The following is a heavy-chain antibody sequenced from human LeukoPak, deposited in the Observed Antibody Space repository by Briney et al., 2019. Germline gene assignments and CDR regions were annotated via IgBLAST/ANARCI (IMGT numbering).Heavy chain of an antibody. CDR2: IIPIFGTA. J-gene: IGHJ6*03. CDR1: GGTFSSYA. Sequence: SVKVSCTASGGTFSSYAISWVRQAPGQGLEWMGGIIPIFGTANYAQKFQGRVTITADESTSTAYMELSSLRSEDTAVYYCASRDLPLRYFDWSPYYYYYYYMDVWGKGTTVTISS. D-gene: IGHD3-9*01. CDR3: ASRDLPLRYFDWSPYYYYYYYMDV. V-gene: IGHV1-69*13.